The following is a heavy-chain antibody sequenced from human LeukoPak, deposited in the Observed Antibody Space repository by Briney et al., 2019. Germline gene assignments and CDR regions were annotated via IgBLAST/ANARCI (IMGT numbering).Heavy chain of an antibody. J-gene: IGHJ6*03. CDR2: IYSSGYT. D-gene: IGHD6-25*01. V-gene: IGHV4-59*11. CDR3: ARNERRAQKDTYYAYFYYMDV. CDR1: NGSIGSHY. Sequence: SETLSLSCTVSNGSIGSHYWSWIRQPPGKGLEWIGLIYSSGYTNYNPSLKSRVTISVDTSRNQFSLKLSSATAADTAVYYCARNERRAQKDTYYAYFYYMDVWGKGSTVTVSS.